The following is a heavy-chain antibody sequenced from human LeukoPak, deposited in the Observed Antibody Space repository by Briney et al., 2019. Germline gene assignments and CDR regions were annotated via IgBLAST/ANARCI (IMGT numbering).Heavy chain of an antibody. D-gene: IGHD2-2*01. CDR1: GGTFSSYA. J-gene: IGHJ6*02. CDR2: IIPIFGTA. Sequence: GASVKVSCKASGGTFSSYAISWVRQAPGQGLEWMGGIIPIFGTANYAQRFQGRVTITADESTSTAYMELSSLRSEDTAVYYCASWDIVVVPAAMSPYYYYYGMDVWGQGTTVTGSS. V-gene: IGHV1-69*13. CDR3: ASWDIVVVPAAMSPYYYYYGMDV.